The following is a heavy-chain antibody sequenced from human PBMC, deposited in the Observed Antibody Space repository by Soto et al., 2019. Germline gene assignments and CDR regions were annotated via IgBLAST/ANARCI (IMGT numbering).Heavy chain of an antibody. CDR1: GDTISTGGYT. J-gene: IGHJ4*02. D-gene: IGHD3-22*01. Sequence: SETLSLTCDVSGDTISTGGYTWAWIRQPPGKALEWIGHTYHSGNPYYNPSLKSRVTISVDRSKNQFSLKLSSVTAADTALYYCARVSYYYDSSGYTYYFDYWGQGTLVTVSS. V-gene: IGHV4-30-2*01. CDR3: ARVSYYYDSSGYTYYFDY. CDR2: TYHSGNP.